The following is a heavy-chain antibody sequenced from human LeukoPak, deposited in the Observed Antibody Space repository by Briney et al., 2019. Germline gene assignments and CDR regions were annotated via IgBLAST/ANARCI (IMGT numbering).Heavy chain of an antibody. Sequence: ASVKVSCKASGYTFTTYDINWVRQATGQGLEWMGWMNPNSGNTGYAQKFQGRVTMTRNTSISTAYMELSSLGSEDTAVYYCARGRGSGHKENWFDPRGQGTLVTVSS. D-gene: IGHD6-19*01. CDR3: ARGRGSGHKENWFDP. J-gene: IGHJ5*02. CDR2: MNPNSGNT. V-gene: IGHV1-8*01. CDR1: GYTFTTYD.